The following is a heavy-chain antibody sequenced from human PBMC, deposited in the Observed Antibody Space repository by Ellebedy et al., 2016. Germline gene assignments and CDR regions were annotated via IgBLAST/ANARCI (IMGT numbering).Heavy chain of an antibody. Sequence: SVKVSCXASGGTFSSYAISWVRQAPGQGLEWMGGIIPIFGTANYAQKFQGRVTITADESTSTAYMELSSLRSEDTAVYYCARDYDYSKSWFDPWGQGTLVTVSS. D-gene: IGHD4-11*01. CDR3: ARDYDYSKSWFDP. CDR1: GGTFSSYA. CDR2: IIPIFGTA. J-gene: IGHJ5*02. V-gene: IGHV1-69*13.